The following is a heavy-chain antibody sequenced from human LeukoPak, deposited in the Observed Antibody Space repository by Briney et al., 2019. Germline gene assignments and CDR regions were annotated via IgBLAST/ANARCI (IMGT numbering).Heavy chain of an antibody. J-gene: IGHJ4*02. V-gene: IGHV3-30*01. D-gene: IGHD3-10*01. CDR1: GFTFSSYA. CDR2: ISYDGGIT. CDR3: ARDSTYYYASGSSGPHYFDY. Sequence: GGSLRLSCAASGFTFSSYAMHWVRQAPGKGLEWVAVISYDGGITNYADSVKGRFTISRDNSKNTLYLQLNSLRAEDAAVYYCARDSTYYYASGSSGPHYFDYWGQGTLVTVSS.